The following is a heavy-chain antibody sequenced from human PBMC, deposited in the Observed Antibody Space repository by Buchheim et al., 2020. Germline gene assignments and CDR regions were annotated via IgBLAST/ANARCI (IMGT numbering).Heavy chain of an antibody. D-gene: IGHD6-19*01. CDR1: GGSISSSNW. Sequence: QVQLQESGPGLVKPSGTLSLTCAVSGGSISSSNWWSWVRQPPGKGLEWIGEIYHSGSTNYNPSLKSRVTISVHKSKNQFSPKLSSVTAADTAVYYCARATLGQWLVQRGYGMDVWGQGTT. J-gene: IGHJ6*02. V-gene: IGHV4-4*02. CDR3: ARATLGQWLVQRGYGMDV. CDR2: IYHSGST.